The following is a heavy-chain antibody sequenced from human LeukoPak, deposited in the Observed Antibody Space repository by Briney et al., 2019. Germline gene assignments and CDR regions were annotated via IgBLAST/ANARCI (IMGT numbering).Heavy chain of an antibody. V-gene: IGHV1-69*04. CDR1: GYTFTSYG. Sequence: SVKVSCKASGYTFTSYGISWVRQAPGQGLEWMGRIIPIFGIANYAQKFQGRVTITADKSTSTAYMELSSLRSEDTAVYYCARESGSGWYGDLAEYFRHWGQGTLVTVSS. D-gene: IGHD6-19*01. CDR2: IIPIFGIA. J-gene: IGHJ1*01. CDR3: ARESGSGWYGDLAEYFRH.